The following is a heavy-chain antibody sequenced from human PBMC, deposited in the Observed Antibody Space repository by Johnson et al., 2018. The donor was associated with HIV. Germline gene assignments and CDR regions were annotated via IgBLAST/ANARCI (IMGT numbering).Heavy chain of an antibody. D-gene: IGHD3/OR15-3a*01. CDR1: GFTVSGNY. Sequence: MQLVESGGGLVQPGGSLRLSCAASGFTVSGNYMNWVRQAPGKGLEWVSVIYSDGSTYYADSVQGRFTLSRDNSKNSLYLQMNSLRAEDTAVYYCAKGFFELDDAFDIWGQGTMVTVSS. V-gene: IGHV3-66*01. CDR3: AKGFFELDDAFDI. J-gene: IGHJ3*02. CDR2: IYSDGST.